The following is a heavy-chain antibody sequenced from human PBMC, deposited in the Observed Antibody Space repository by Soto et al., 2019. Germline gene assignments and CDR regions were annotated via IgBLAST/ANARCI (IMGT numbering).Heavy chain of an antibody. CDR1: GGSISSGGYY. J-gene: IGHJ4*02. V-gene: IGHV4-31*03. CDR2: IYYSGST. D-gene: IGHD4-4*01. Sequence: QVQLQESGPGLVKPSQTLSLTCTVSGGSISSGGYYWSWIRQHPGKGLEWTGYIYYSGSTYYNPSLKSRVTISVDTSKNQCSLKLSSVTAADTAVYYCGAVVTPLFSIDYWGQGTLVTVSS. CDR3: GAVVTPLFSIDY.